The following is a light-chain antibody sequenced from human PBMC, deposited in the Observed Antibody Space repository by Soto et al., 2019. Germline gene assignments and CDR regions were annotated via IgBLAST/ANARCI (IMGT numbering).Light chain of an antibody. V-gene: IGKV1-9*01. CDR3: QQLNTYPVT. CDR2: AAS. Sequence: IQLPQYPSSLSASVGDSVTITCLASQGVSRYLSWYQQKPGRAPILLISAASTLQSGVPARFSGSGSGTDFTLSITSLQPEDFATYYCQQLNTYPVTFGGGTKVDI. CDR1: QGVSRY. J-gene: IGKJ4*01.